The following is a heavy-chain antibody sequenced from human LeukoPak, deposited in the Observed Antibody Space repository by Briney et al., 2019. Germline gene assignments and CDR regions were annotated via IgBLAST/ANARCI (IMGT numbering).Heavy chain of an antibody. CDR1: GYTFTSYY. D-gene: IGHD3-22*01. CDR2: INPSGGST. V-gene: IGHV1-46*01. CDR3: ARTGPDYYDSSGYYFYYFDY. J-gene: IGHJ4*02. Sequence: ASVKVSCKASGYTFTSYYMHWVRQAPGQGLEWMGIINPSGGSTSYAQKFQGRVTMTRDTSTSTVYMELSSLRSEDTAVYYCARTGPDYYDSSGYYFYYFDYWGQGTLVTVSS.